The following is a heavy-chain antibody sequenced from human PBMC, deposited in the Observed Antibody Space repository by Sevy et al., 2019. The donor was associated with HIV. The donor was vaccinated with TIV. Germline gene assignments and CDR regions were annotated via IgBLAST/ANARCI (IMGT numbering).Heavy chain of an antibody. CDR3: ARRYSSSTGKTSDY. V-gene: IGHV1-18*01. CDR1: GYTFTSYG. CDR2: ISTYNGNR. D-gene: IGHD6-6*01. J-gene: IGHJ4*02. Sequence: ASVKVSCKDSGYTFTSYGISWVRQAPGEGLEWMGWISTYNGNRNYAQKLQGRVTMTTDTSTSTAYMELRSLRSDDTAVYYCARRYSSSTGKTSDYWGQGTLVTVSS.